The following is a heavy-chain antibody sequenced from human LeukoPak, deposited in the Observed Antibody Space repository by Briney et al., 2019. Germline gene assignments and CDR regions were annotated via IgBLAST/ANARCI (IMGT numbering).Heavy chain of an antibody. V-gene: IGHV1-2*06. CDR1: GYTFTGYY. D-gene: IGHD2-15*01. Sequence: ASVKVSCKASGYTFTGYYMHWVRQAPGQGLEWMGRINPNSGGTNYAQKFQGRVTMTRDTSISTAYMELSRLRSDDTAVYYCARARNYCSGGSCYYFDYWGQGTLVTVSS. J-gene: IGHJ4*02. CDR2: INPNSGGT. CDR3: ARARNYCSGGSCYYFDY.